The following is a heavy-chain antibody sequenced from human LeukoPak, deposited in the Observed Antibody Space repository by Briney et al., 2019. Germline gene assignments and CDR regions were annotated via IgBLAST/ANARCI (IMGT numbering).Heavy chain of an antibody. V-gene: IGHV4-39*01. CDR3: ARMRHFYDSSGYLGGDYYYYGLDV. CDR1: GGSISNNNYY. D-gene: IGHD3-22*01. CDR2: IYYSGST. Sequence: SETLSLTCTVSGGSISNNNYYWGWIRQPPGKGLEWIGTIYYSGSTYYNPSLKSRVTMSVDTSKNQFSLKLISVTAADTAVYYCARMRHFYDSSGYLGGDYYYYGLDVWGQGTTVTVSS. J-gene: IGHJ6*02.